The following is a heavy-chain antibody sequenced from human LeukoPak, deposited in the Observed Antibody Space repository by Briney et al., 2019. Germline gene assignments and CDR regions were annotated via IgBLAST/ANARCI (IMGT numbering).Heavy chain of an antibody. V-gene: IGHV4-61*02. CDR3: ARVKRGINWFDP. D-gene: IGHD3-16*01. Sequence: SETLSLTCTVSGGSISSGSYYWSWIRQPAGKGLEWIGRIYTSGSTNYNPSLKSRVTISVDTSKNQFSLKLSSVTAADTAVYYCARVKRGINWFDPWGQGTLVTVSS. CDR1: GGSISSGSYY. CDR2: IYTSGST. J-gene: IGHJ5*02.